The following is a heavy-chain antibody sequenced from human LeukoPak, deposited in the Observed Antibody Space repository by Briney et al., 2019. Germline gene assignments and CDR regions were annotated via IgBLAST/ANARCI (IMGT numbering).Heavy chain of an antibody. CDR1: GYTLTRYH. CDR2: MNHNSGIT. V-gene: IGHV1-8*03. D-gene: IGHD4-17*01. Sequence: SVTVSRKASGYTLTRYHINWVRQATAQGLEGMGWMNHNSGITGYAQKFQGRVTITRNTSISTAYMELSSLRSEDTAVYYCARFPTVTNYFDYWGQGTLVTVSS. J-gene: IGHJ4*02. CDR3: ARFPTVTNYFDY.